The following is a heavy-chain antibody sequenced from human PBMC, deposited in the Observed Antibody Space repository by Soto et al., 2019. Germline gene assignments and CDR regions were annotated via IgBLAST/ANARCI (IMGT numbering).Heavy chain of an antibody. J-gene: IGHJ5*02. CDR2: INHSGST. D-gene: IGHD3-22*01. Sequence: QVQLQQWGAGLLKPSETLSLTCAVYGGSFSGYYWSWIRQPPGKGLEWIGEINHSGSTNYNPSLKSRVTISVDTSKNQFSLKLSSVTAADTAVYYCAREGTYYYDSSGPHTGWLDPWGQGTLVTVSS. CDR3: AREGTYYYDSSGPHTGWLDP. V-gene: IGHV4-34*01. CDR1: GGSFSGYY.